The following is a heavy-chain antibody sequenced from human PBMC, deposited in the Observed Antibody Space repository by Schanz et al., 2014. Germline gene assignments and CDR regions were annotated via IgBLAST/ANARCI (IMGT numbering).Heavy chain of an antibody. CDR3: ARDHTTESYYSAGPPIDY. V-gene: IGHV3-23*04. J-gene: IGHJ4*02. CDR2: ISGGGGTT. D-gene: IGHD1-26*01. CDR1: GFAVDNYY. Sequence: VASGGGLVQPGGSLRLSCAASGFAVDNYYMSCVRQAPGRGLEWVSAISGGGGTTYYADSVKGRFTISRDNSKNTLFLQMNSLRAEDTAVYYCARDHTTESYYSAGPPIDYWGQGTLLTVSS.